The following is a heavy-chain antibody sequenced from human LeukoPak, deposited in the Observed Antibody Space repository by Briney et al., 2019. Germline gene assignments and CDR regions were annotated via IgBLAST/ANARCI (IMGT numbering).Heavy chain of an antibody. V-gene: IGHV3-23*01. CDR2: VTGSGITT. Sequence: GGSLRLSCAASGFTFNDYAMSWVRQAPGKGLEWVSTVTGSGITTYYADSVKGRFTISRDNSKNTLYLQMSSLRAEDTAVYFCAKDPDHDYGDSLVPWGQGTLVTVSS. D-gene: IGHD4-17*01. J-gene: IGHJ5*02. CDR1: GFTFNDYA. CDR3: AKDPDHDYGDSLVP.